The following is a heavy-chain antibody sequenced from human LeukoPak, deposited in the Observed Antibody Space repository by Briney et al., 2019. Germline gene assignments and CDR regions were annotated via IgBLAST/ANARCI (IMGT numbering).Heavy chain of an antibody. CDR1: GGSISSYY. Sequence: PSETLSLTCTDSGGSISSYYWSWIRQPPGKGLEWIGHIYYSGSTNYNPSLKSRVTISVDTSKNQFSLKLSSVTAADTAVYYCARTQYSSSPRAYGMDVWGQGTTVTVSS. D-gene: IGHD6-13*01. J-gene: IGHJ6*02. CDR2: IYYSGST. CDR3: ARTQYSSSPRAYGMDV. V-gene: IGHV4-59*08.